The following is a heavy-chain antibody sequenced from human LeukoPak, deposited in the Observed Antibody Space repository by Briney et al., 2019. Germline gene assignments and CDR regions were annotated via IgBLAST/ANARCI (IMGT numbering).Heavy chain of an antibody. V-gene: IGHV1-69*02. D-gene: IGHD2-2*01. CDR2: IIPILGIA. J-gene: IGHJ4*02. CDR3: ASLIVVVPAAPFDY. Sequence: SVKVSCKASGGTFSSYTISWVRQAPGQGLEWMGRIIPILGIANYAQKFQGRVTITADKSTSTAYMELSSLRSEDTAVYYCASLIVVVPAAPFDYWGQGTLVTVSS. CDR1: GGTFSSYT.